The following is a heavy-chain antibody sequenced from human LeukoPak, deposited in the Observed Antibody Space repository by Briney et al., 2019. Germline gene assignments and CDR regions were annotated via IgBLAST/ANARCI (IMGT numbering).Heavy chain of an antibody. CDR1: GFTFSSYA. D-gene: IGHD4-17*01. J-gene: IGHJ4*02. V-gene: IGHV3-30-3*01. Sequence: GRSLRLSCAASGFTFSSYAMHWVRQAPGKGLEWVAVISYDGSNKYYADSVKGRFTISRDNSKNTLYLQMNSLRAEDTAVYYCARDSDRYGDYVSDCWGQGTLVTVSS. CDR2: ISYDGSNK. CDR3: ARDSDRYGDYVSDC.